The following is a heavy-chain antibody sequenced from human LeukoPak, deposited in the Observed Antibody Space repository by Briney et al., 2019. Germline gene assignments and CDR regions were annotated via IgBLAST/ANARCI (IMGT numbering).Heavy chain of an antibody. V-gene: IGHV1-69*04. CDR2: IIPILGIA. Sequence: SVKVSCKASGGTFSSYAISWVRQAPGQGLEWMGRIIPILGIANYAQKFQGRVTITADKSTSTAYMELSSLRSEDTAVYYCARGGVVVAATGLDYWGQGTLVAVSS. CDR1: GGTFSSYA. D-gene: IGHD2-15*01. J-gene: IGHJ4*02. CDR3: ARGGVVVAATGLDY.